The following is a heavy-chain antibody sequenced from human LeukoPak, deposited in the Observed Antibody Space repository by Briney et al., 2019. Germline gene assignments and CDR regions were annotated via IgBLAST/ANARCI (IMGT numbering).Heavy chain of an antibody. CDR1: GGSISSYY. V-gene: IGHV4-59*08. CDR3: ARHIRLAGNSRFDY. D-gene: IGHD4-23*01. J-gene: IGHJ4*02. CDR2: IYYSGST. Sequence: SETLSLTCTVSGGSISSYYWSWIRQPPGKGLEWIGYIYYSGSTNNNPSLKSRVTISVDTSKNQFSLKLSSVTAADTAVYYCARHIRLAGNSRFDYWGQGTLVTVSS.